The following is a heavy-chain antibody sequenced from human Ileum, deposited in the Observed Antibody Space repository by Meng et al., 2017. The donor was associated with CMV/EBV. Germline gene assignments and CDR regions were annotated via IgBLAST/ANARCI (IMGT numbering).Heavy chain of an antibody. Sequence: VRRPGSGPGLVKPSGTFSLTCTVPGGSISGYYWSWIRQPATKGLGWIGRVYSSGSTDYNPSLQSRVTMSVDTSKNQFSLKLSSVTAADTAVYYCARGSSSWAFDYWGQGTLVTVPS. D-gene: IGHD2-2*01. CDR2: VYSSGST. J-gene: IGHJ4*02. CDR1: GGSISGYY. CDR3: ARGSSSWAFDY. V-gene: IGHV4-4*07.